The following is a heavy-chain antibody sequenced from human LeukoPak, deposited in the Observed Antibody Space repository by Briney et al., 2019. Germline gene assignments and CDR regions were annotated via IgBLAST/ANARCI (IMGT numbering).Heavy chain of an antibody. CDR1: GFTLNNAW. V-gene: IGHV3-15*01. CDR2: IKRETDGGTI. CDR3: TTDRYYDNSELQFQH. Sequence: GGSLRLSCAASGFTLNNAWMSWVRQAPGKGLEWLGRIKRETDGGTIDYAAPVKGRFTISRDDSRNTLYPQMDSLKIEDTAVYYCTTDRYYDNSELQFQHWGQGTLVTVSS. J-gene: IGHJ1*01. D-gene: IGHD3-22*01.